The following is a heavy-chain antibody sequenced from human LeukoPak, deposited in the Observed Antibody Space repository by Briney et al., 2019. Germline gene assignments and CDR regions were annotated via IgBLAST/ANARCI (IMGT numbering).Heavy chain of an antibody. Sequence: ATLSLTCTVSGSSISSGYYWGWLRQPPGKGLEWIGSVYHSGRTFYNPSLKSRVTISVDTSKNQFSLKLTSVTAADTAVYYCARDLGRGSYFDYWGQGTLVTVSS. CDR2: VYHSGRT. D-gene: IGHD1-26*01. J-gene: IGHJ4*02. CDR3: ARDLGRGSYFDY. CDR1: GSSISSGYY. V-gene: IGHV4-38-2*02.